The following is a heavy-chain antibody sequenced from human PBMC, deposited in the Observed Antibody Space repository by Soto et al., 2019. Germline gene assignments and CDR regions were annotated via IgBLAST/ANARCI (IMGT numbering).Heavy chain of an antibody. Sequence: QVQLVESGGGVVQPGRSLRLSCAASGFTFSSYAMHWVRQAPCKGLEWVAVISYDGSNKYYADSVKGRFTIARDNSKNARYLQLNSLRAEDTAVYYCARDLGINGTYYYYYGMDVWVQWTTVTVS. CDR2: ISYDGSNK. D-gene: IGHD1-20*01. CDR3: ARDLGINGTYYYYYGMDV. V-gene: IGHV3-30-3*01. CDR1: GFTFSSYA. J-gene: IGHJ6*02.